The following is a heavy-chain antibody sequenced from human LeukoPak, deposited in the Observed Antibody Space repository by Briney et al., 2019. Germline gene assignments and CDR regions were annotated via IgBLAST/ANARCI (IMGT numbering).Heavy chain of an antibody. CDR1: GYSISSGYY. V-gene: IGHV4-38-2*02. Sequence: PSETLSLTCTVSGYSISSGYYWGWIRQPPGKGLEWIGSIYHSGSTYYNPSLKSRVTISVDTSKNQFSLKLSSVTAADTAVYYCAGSYSSSWYPFDYWGQGTLVTVSS. CDR2: IYHSGST. D-gene: IGHD6-13*01. J-gene: IGHJ4*02. CDR3: AGSYSSSWYPFDY.